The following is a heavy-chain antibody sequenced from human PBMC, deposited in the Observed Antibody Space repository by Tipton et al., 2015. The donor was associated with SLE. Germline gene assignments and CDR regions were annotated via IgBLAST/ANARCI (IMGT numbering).Heavy chain of an antibody. CDR3: AKDPGSITAHFQH. V-gene: IGHV3-23*01. J-gene: IGHJ1*01. CDR2: ISGSGGST. Sequence: SLRLSCAASGFTFSSYAMSWVRQAPGKGLEWVSGISGSGGSTYYADSVKGRFTISRDNSKNTLYLQMNSLRAEDTAVYYCAKDPGSITAHFQHWGQGTLVTVS. CDR1: GFTFSSYA.